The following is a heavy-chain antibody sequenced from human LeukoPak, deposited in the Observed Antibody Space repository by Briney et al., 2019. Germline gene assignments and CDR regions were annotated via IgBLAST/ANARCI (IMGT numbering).Heavy chain of an antibody. D-gene: IGHD6-6*01. Sequence: GGSLRVSCAASGLNFSPYWMHWVRQAPGKGLVWVSRINSDGSSTSYADSVKGRFTISSDNAKNTLYLQMNSLRAEYTAVYYCARGGTISSYYFDYWGQGTLVTVSS. V-gene: IGHV3-74*01. CDR3: ARGGTISSYYFDY. CDR2: INSDGSST. J-gene: IGHJ4*02. CDR1: GLNFSPYW.